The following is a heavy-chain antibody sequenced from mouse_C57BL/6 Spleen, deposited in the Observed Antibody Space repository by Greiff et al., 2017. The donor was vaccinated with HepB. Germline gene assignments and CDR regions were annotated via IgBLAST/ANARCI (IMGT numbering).Heavy chain of an antibody. Sequence: EVQLQQSGPELVKPGASVKISCKASGYSFTGYYMNWVKQSPEKSLEWIGEINPSTGGTTYNQKFKAKATLTEDKSSSTAYMQLKSLTSEDSAVYYCARGNLGRVDYWGQGTTLTVSS. CDR3: ARGNLGRVDY. V-gene: IGHV1-42*01. J-gene: IGHJ2*01. CDR1: GYSFTGYY. D-gene: IGHD4-1*01. CDR2: INPSTGGT.